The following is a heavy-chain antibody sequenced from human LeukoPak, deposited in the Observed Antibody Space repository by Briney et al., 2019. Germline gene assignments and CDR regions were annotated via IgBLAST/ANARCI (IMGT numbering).Heavy chain of an antibody. V-gene: IGHV4-38-2*02. CDR1: GYSISNAYY. J-gene: IGHJ3*01. Sequence: PSETLSLTCTVSGYSISNAYYWGWIRQPPGQGLECLGTIRHSGTTYYSPSLKSRVTISGDTSKNQFSLKLTSVTAADTAVYYCARAFWGYAFDFWGQGTMVTVSS. CDR3: ARAFWGYAFDF. D-gene: IGHD3-16*01. CDR2: IRHSGTT.